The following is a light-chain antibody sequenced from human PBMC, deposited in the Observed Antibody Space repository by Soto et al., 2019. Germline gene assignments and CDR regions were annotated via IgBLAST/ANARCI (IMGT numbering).Light chain of an antibody. Sequence: EILLTQSPATLSVSPGETATLSCRASQNVLSDLACYQQKPGQAPRLLVYGATTRATDAPAKFRDSGSGTEFSLTIRSLQSEDYGTYYCQQYRTWPRTFGQGSEVQI. J-gene: IGKJ1*01. V-gene: IGKV3-15*01. CDR1: QNVLSD. CDR2: GAT. CDR3: QQYRTWPRT.